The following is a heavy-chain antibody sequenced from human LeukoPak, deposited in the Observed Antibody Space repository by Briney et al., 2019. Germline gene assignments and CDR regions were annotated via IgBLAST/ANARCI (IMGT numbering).Heavy chain of an antibody. V-gene: IGHV1-8*03. J-gene: IGHJ6*03. CDR1: GYTFTSYD. Sequence: ASVKVSCKASGYTFTSYDINWVRQATGQGLEWMGWMNPNSGNTGYAQKFQGRVTITRNTSISTAYMELSSLRSEDTAVYYCARMAMAARPSGGLYYYYYYMDVWGKGTTVTVSS. CDR2: MNPNSGNT. CDR3: ARMAMAARPSGGLYYYYYYMDV. D-gene: IGHD6-6*01.